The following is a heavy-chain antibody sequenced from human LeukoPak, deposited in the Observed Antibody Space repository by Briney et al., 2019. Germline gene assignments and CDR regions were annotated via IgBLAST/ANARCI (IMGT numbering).Heavy chain of an antibody. CDR1: GYSISSGYY. CDR2: IYHSGST. V-gene: IGHV4-38-2*02. D-gene: IGHD2-21*02. Sequence: SETLSLTCAVSGYSISSGYYWGWIRQPPGKGLEWIGSIYHSGSTYYNPSLKSRVTISVDTSKNQFSLKLSSVTAADTAVYHCARDRVVVTAIPYYFDYWGQGTLVTVSS. J-gene: IGHJ4*02. CDR3: ARDRVVVTAIPYYFDY.